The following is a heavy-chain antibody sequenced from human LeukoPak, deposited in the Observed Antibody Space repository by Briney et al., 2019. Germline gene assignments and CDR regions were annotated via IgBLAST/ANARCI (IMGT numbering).Heavy chain of an antibody. CDR3: ARFWDYGDYYFDY. CDR2: IKQDGSEK. V-gene: IGHV3-7*01. D-gene: IGHD4-17*01. CDR1: GFTFSSYW. J-gene: IGHJ4*02. Sequence: PGGSLRLSCAASGFTFSSYWMSWVRQAPGKGLEWVANIKQDGSEKYYVDSVKGRFTIPRDNAKNSLYLQMNSLRAEDTAVYYCARFWDYGDYYFDYWGQGTLVTVSS.